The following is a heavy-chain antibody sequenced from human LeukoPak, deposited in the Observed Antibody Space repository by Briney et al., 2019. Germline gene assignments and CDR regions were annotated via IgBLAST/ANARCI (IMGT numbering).Heavy chain of an antibody. Sequence: GRSLRLSCAASGFTFNLYAMHWVRPAPGKGLEWVAVMSYDGSNKYYTDSVKGRFTISRDNSKNTLYVQINNLRPEDTAVYYCARGDHYYDSSGFIDYWGQGTLVTVSS. CDR2: MSYDGSNK. CDR1: GFTFNLYA. D-gene: IGHD3-22*01. J-gene: IGHJ4*02. CDR3: ARGDHYYDSSGFIDY. V-gene: IGHV3-30*04.